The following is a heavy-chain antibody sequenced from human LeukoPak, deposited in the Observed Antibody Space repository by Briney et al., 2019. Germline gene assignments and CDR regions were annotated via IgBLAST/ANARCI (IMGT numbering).Heavy chain of an antibody. CDR1: GGSVSSGSNY. CDR3: ARAGMLRRLSYFDY. V-gene: IGHV4-61*02. CDR2: IYTSGST. Sequence: PSQTLSLTCTVSGGSVSSGSNYWNWIRQPAGKGLEWIGRIYTSGSTNYNPSLKSRVTISVDTSKNQFSLKLSSVTAADTAVYYCARAGMLRRLSYFDYWGQGTLVTVSS. D-gene: IGHD3-10*02. J-gene: IGHJ4*02.